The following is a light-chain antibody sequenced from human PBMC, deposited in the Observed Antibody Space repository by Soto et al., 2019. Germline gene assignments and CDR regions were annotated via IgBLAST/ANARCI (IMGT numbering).Light chain of an antibody. J-gene: IGKJ4*01. CDR2: DAS. CDR1: QSVSSY. V-gene: IGKV3-11*01. CDR3: QQRRNWLT. Sequence: ESVLTQSPATLSLSPGERATLSCRASQSVSSYLAWYQQEPGQAPRLLIYDASNRATGIPARFSGSGSGTDFTLTISSLEPEDFAVYYCQQRRNWLTFGGGTRWIS.